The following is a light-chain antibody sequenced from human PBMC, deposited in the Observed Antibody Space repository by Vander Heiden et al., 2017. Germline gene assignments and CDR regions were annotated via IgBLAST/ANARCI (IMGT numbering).Light chain of an antibody. CDR2: AAS. Sequence: IHMTQSPSSLSASVGDRVTITCWASQDISIYLAWYQQKAGNVPKHLIYAASTLQSGVPSRFSGSGSGTGFALTISRLQTEDVATYYCKKYNSVPFTFGPGPKVDI. CDR1: QDISIY. V-gene: IGKV1-27*01. J-gene: IGKJ3*01. CDR3: KKYNSVPFT.